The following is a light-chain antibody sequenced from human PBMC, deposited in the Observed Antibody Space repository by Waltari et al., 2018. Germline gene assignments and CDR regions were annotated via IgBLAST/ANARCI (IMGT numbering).Light chain of an antibody. Sequence: QSVLTQPPSVSGAPGQRVTISCTGSGSNIGAGYDVHWYRQLPGKAPTLLIYGVNTRPPGVSDRFSGSQFDTSASRAIAGLQAEDEADYYCQSYDTTLSVVFGGGTKLTVL. J-gene: IGLJ2*01. V-gene: IGLV1-40*01. CDR2: GVN. CDR3: QSYDTTLSVV. CDR1: GSNIGAGYD.